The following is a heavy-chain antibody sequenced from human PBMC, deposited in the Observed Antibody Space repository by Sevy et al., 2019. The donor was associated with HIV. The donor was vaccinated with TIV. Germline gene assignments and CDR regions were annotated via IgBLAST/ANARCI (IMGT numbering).Heavy chain of an antibody. V-gene: IGHV3-30*18. J-gene: IGHJ4*02. Sequence: GGSLRLSCAASGFTFSSYGMHWVRQAPGKGLEWVAVISYDGSNKYYADSVKGRFTISRDNSKNTLYLQMNSLRAEDTAVYYCAKGANWGQGTLVTVSS. D-gene: IGHD3-16*01. CDR1: GFTFSSYG. CDR3: AKGAN. CDR2: ISYDGSNK.